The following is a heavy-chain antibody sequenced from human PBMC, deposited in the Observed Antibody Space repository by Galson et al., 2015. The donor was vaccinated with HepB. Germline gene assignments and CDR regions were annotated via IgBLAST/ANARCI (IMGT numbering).Heavy chain of an antibody. CDR2: INAGNGNT. Sequence: SVKVSCKASGYTFTSYAMHWVRQAPGQRLEWMGWINAGNGNTKYSQKFQGRVTITRDTSASTAYMELSSLRSEDTAVYYCARADYYDSSGYPEYFDYWGQGTLVTVSS. V-gene: IGHV1-3*01. D-gene: IGHD3-22*01. J-gene: IGHJ4*02. CDR1: GYTFTSYA. CDR3: ARADYYDSSGYPEYFDY.